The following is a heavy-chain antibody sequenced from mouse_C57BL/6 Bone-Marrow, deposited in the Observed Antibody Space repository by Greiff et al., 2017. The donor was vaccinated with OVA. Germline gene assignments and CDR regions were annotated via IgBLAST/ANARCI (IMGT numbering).Heavy chain of an antibody. CDR1: GYTFTSHW. CDR2: IFPGSGST. J-gene: IGHJ1*03. D-gene: IGHD2-5*01. V-gene: IGHV1-56*01. Sequence: VQLQQSGPELVRPGASVKISCKAPGYTFTSHWMQWVRQRPGQGLEWIGEIFPGSGSTYYNEQFKGKATLTVDTSSSTAYMQLSSRTSDDTAVYFCTYSNYSYWYFDFWGTGTTVTVSS. CDR3: TYSNYSYWYFDF.